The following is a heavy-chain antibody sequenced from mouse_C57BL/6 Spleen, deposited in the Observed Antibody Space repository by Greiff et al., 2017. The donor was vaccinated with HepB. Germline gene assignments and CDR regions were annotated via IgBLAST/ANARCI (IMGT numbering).Heavy chain of an antibody. Sequence: QVQLQQPGAELVKPGASVKLSCKASGYTFTSYWMHWVKQRPGQGLEWIGMIHPNSGSTNYNEKFKSKATLTVDKSSSTAYMQLSSLTSEDSAVYYCAREDYGNPYYYAMDYWGQGTSVTVSS. D-gene: IGHD2-1*01. CDR3: AREDYGNPYYYAMDY. CDR2: IHPNSGST. J-gene: IGHJ4*01. CDR1: GYTFTSYW. V-gene: IGHV1-64*01.